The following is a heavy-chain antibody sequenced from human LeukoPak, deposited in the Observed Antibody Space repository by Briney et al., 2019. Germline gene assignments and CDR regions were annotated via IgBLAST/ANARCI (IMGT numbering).Heavy chain of an antibody. V-gene: IGHV4-4*02. Sequence: PSETLSLTCGVSGGSVINTNWWTWVRQPPGKGLEWIGEVHFDGRTNYNPSLESRLTMSVDVSENQVSLKLTSVTAADTAVYYCAREGGFYRPLDYSGQGTLVTVSS. CDR2: VHFDGRT. CDR1: GGSVINTNW. D-gene: IGHD3-3*01. J-gene: IGHJ4*02. CDR3: AREGGFYRPLDY.